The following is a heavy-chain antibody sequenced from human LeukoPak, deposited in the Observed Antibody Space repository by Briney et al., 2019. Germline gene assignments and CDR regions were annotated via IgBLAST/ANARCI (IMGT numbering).Heavy chain of an antibody. CDR3: VRGEGSSGKSEYFQH. CDR1: GFTFSRYS. D-gene: IGHD5-12*01. CDR2: ISGSSDDK. Sequence: GGSLRLSCLASGFTFSRYSMKWVRQAPGKGLEWVSSISGSSDDKHYIDSVKGRFTISRDNAKNSLFLQMNSLRAEDTAVYYCVRGEGSSGKSEYFQHWGQGTLVTVSS. V-gene: IGHV3-21*01. J-gene: IGHJ1*01.